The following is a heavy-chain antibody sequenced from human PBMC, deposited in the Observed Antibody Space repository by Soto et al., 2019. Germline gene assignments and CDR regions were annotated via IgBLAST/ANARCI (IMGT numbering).Heavy chain of an antibody. CDR1: GFSFNTFG. Sequence: QVQLVESGGGVVQPGRSLRLSCAASGFSFNTFGIHWVRQAPGKGLEWVALISDDGRNKYFADSVKGRFTISRDNSNNTLYLQMNSLRAEDTAVYYCAKDWGHGDYAFDNWGQGTLVIVSS. J-gene: IGHJ4*02. CDR2: ISDDGRNK. D-gene: IGHD4-17*01. V-gene: IGHV3-30*18. CDR3: AKDWGHGDYAFDN.